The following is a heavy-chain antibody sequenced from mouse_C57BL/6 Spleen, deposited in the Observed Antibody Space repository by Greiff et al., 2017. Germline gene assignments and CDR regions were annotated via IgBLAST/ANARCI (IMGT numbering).Heavy chain of an antibody. CDR2: INPNNGGT. CDR3: ARYHDWYFDV. CDR1: GYTFTDYY. J-gene: IGHJ1*03. Sequence: VQLQQSGPELVKPGASVKISCKASGYTFTDYYMNWVKQSHGKSLEWIGDINPNNGGTSYNQKFKGKATLTVDKSSSTAYMELRSLTSEDSAVYYCARYHDWYFDVWGTGTTVTVSS. V-gene: IGHV1-26*01.